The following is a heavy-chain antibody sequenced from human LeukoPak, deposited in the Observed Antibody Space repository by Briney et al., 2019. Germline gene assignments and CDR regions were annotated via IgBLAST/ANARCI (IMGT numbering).Heavy chain of an antibody. CDR2: ITSRGEST. D-gene: IGHD4-17*01. V-gene: IGHV3-23*01. CDR1: GFTFSIYA. CDR3: ARRANYGDFDY. Sequence: PGGSLRLSCAASGFTFSIYAMSWVRQAPGKGLQWVSSITSRGESTWYVDSVKGRFTITRDNSENTLYLQMHSLRAEDTAVYYCARRANYGDFDYWGQGTLVTVSS. J-gene: IGHJ4*02.